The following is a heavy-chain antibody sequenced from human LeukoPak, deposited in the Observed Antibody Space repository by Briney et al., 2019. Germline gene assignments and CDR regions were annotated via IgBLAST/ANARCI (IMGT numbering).Heavy chain of an antibody. D-gene: IGHD6-13*01. CDR1: GVTLSSYG. CDR2: TSYDGSNE. V-gene: IGHV3-30*18. Sequence: GGSLRLSCTASGVTLSSYGMHWVRQAPGKGLEWVAVTSYDGSNEYYADSMKGRFTVSRDNSKNTLYLQMNGLRTEDTAVYYCAKDSSRWAFDSWGQGTLVTASS. J-gene: IGHJ4*02. CDR3: AKDSSRWAFDS.